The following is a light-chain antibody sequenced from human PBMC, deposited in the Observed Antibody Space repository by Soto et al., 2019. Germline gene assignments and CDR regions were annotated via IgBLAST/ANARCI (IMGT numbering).Light chain of an antibody. J-gene: IGLJ1*01. CDR3: CSHVGSATHYV. CDR2: EGS. Sequence: QSALTQPASVSVSPGQSISISCTGTSSDVGAYNLVSWYQHHPGMAPKLIIYEGSKRPSGVSNRFSASKSGNTASLTISGLQAEDEADYHCCSHVGSATHYVFRTGTTLTVX. V-gene: IGLV2-23*01. CDR1: SSDVGAYNL.